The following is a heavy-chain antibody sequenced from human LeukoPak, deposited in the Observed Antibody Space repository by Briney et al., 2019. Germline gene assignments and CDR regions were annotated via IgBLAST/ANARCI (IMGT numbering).Heavy chain of an antibody. CDR1: RGSITTRRYY. Sequence: SETLSLTCTVSRGSITTRRYYWGWIRQPPGKVLEWIGSAFHGGNSYYNPSLKSRVTVSVDTSNNQFSLRLTSVTAADTALYYCARQAEGSSSGPYFFDYWGQGTLVTVSS. V-gene: IGHV4-39*01. CDR3: ARQAEGSSSGPYFFDY. J-gene: IGHJ4*02. CDR2: AFHGGNS. D-gene: IGHD5-18*01.